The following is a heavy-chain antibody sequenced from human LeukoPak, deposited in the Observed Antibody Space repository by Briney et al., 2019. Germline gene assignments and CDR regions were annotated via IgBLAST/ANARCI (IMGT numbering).Heavy chain of an antibody. CDR2: ISGSGGST. D-gene: IGHD3-10*01. CDR3: AKRGGYGSGSYYTVDY. CDR1: GFTFSSYA. Sequence: PGGSPRLSCAASGFTFSSYAMSWVRQAPGKGLEWVSAISGSGGSTYYADSVKGRFTISRDNSKNTLYLQMNSLRAEDTAVYYCAKRGGYGSGSYYTVDYWGQGTLVTVSS. J-gene: IGHJ4*02. V-gene: IGHV3-23*01.